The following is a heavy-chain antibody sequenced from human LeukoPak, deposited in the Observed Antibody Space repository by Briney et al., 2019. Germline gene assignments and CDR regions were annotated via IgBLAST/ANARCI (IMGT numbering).Heavy chain of an antibody. J-gene: IGHJ4*02. CDR3: ARDRYLSNWNLFTLDY. D-gene: IGHD1-20*01. CDR1: GGTFSSYA. V-gene: IGHV1-69*13. Sequence: SVKVSCKASGGTFSSYAISWVRQAPGQGLEWMGGIIPIFGTANYAQKFQGRVTITADESTSTAYMELSSLRSEDTAVYYYARDRYLSNWNLFTLDYWGQGTLVTVSS. CDR2: IIPIFGTA.